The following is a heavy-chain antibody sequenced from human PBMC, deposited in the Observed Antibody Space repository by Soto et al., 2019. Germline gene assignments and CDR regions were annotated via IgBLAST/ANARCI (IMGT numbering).Heavy chain of an antibody. CDR2: ISSSSSYI. CDR1: GFTFSSYS. V-gene: IGHV3-21*01. Sequence: PGGSLRLSCAASGFTFSSYSMNWVRQAPGKGLEWVSSISSSSSYIYYADSVKGRFTISRDNAKNSLYLQMNSLRAEDTAVYYCASSGTFGGVLELENYYYYYGMDVWGQGTTVTVSS. D-gene: IGHD3-16*01. J-gene: IGHJ6*02. CDR3: ASSGTFGGVLELENYYYYYGMDV.